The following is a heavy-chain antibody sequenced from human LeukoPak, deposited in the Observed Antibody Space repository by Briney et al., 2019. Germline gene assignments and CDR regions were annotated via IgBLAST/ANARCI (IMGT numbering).Heavy chain of an antibody. CDR1: GFTFTSYS. Sequence: GGSLRLSCAASGFTFTSYSMNWVRQAPGKGLEWVSTISGGGGSTYYADSVKGRFTTSRDNSKNTLYLQVNSLRAEDTAVYYCAKGGKWDVTPFDYWGQGTLVTISS. CDR3: AKGGKWDVTPFDY. V-gene: IGHV3-23*01. D-gene: IGHD1-26*01. J-gene: IGHJ4*02. CDR2: ISGGGGST.